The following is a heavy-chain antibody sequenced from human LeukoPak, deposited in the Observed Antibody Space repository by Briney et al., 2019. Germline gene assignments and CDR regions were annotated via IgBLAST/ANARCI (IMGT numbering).Heavy chain of an antibody. CDR2: ISAYNGNT. CDR3: ARGAPSRADDYYMDV. J-gene: IGHJ6*03. Sequence: GASVKVSCKASGYTFTSYGISWVRQAPGQGLEWMGWISAYNGNTNYAQKFQGRVTMTRDTSVSTAYMDLSRLRSDDTAVYYCARGAPSRADDYYMDVWGKGTTVTISS. V-gene: IGHV1-18*01. CDR1: GYTFTSYG.